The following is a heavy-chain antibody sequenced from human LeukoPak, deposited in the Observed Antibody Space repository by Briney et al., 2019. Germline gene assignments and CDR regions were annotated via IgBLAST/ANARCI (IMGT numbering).Heavy chain of an antibody. D-gene: IGHD2-2*01. CDR2: INSDGSST. CDR3: AKGLSTSYYSDFDY. V-gene: IGHV3-74*01. CDR1: GFTFSSYW. J-gene: IGHJ4*02. Sequence: PGGSLRLSCAASGFTFSSYWMHWVRQPPGKGLVWVSRINSDGSSTTYADSVKGRFTISRDNSKNTVYLQMNSLRADDTAVYYCAKGLSTSYYSDFDYWGQGTLVTVSS.